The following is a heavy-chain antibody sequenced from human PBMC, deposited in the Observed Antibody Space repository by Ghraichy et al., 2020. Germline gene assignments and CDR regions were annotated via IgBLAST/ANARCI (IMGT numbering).Heavy chain of an antibody. D-gene: IGHD3-3*01. CDR2: INHSGST. Sequence: SQTLSLTCAVYGGSFSGYYWSWIRQPPGKGLEWIGEINHSGSTNYNPSLKSRVTISVDTSKNQFSLKLSSVTAADTAVYYCARGFHDFWSGYYILFDYWGQGTLVTVSS. CDR1: GGSFSGYY. J-gene: IGHJ4*02. V-gene: IGHV4-34*01. CDR3: ARGFHDFWSGYYILFDY.